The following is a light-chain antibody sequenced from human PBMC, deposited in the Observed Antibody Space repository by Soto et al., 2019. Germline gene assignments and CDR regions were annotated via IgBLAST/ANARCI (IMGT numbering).Light chain of an antibody. CDR2: AAS. V-gene: IGKV1-39*01. CDR3: QQSYSTPT. CDR1: QTISMY. J-gene: IGKJ4*01. Sequence: DLQMTQSPSSLSASVGDRVTVTCRASQTISMYLNWYQHKPGKAPKLLIFAASSLQSGVPSRFSGSGSGTDFTLTISSLQPEDFATYYCQQSYSTPTFGGGTKVDIK.